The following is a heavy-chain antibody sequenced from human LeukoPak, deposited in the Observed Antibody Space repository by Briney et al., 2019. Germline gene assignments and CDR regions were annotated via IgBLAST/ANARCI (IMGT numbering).Heavy chain of an antibody. Sequence: GGSLRLSCSASGFTFSSYAMHWVRQAPGKGLECVSALTGDGDRTYYADSVKGRFTISRDNSKNTLYLQMSSLRVEDTAVYYCVKDPFYGGNPLYYFDYWGQGTLVAVSS. V-gene: IGHV3-64D*06. CDR2: LTGDGDRT. CDR1: GFTFSSYA. J-gene: IGHJ4*02. CDR3: VKDPFYGGNPLYYFDY. D-gene: IGHD4-23*01.